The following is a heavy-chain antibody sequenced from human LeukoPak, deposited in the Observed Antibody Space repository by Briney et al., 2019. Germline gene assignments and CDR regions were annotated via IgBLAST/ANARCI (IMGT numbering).Heavy chain of an antibody. CDR3: ARGPCCSGGSCYARGRRKYRNWFDP. CDR1: GFTFSSYW. Sequence: GGSLRLSCAASGFTFSSYWMSWVRQAPGKGLEWVANIKQDGSGKYYVDSVKGRFTISRDNSKNTLYLQMNSLRAEDTAVYYCARGPCCSGGSCYARGRRKYRNWFDPWGQGTLVTVSS. J-gene: IGHJ5*02. D-gene: IGHD2-15*01. V-gene: IGHV3-7*01. CDR2: IKQDGSGK.